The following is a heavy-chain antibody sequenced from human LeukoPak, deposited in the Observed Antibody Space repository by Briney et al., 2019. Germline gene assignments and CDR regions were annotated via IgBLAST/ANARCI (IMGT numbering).Heavy chain of an antibody. D-gene: IGHD3-3*01. CDR2: IYTSGST. J-gene: IGHJ3*02. CDR1: GGSISSGSYY. V-gene: IGHV4-61*02. Sequence: PSETLSLTCTVSGGSISSGSYYWSWIRQPAGKGLEWIGRIYTSGSTNYNPSLKSRVTKSVDTSKNQFSLKLSSVTAADPAVYYCARGIVTIFGVVMGAFDIWGQGTMVTVSS. CDR3: ARGIVTIFGVVMGAFDI.